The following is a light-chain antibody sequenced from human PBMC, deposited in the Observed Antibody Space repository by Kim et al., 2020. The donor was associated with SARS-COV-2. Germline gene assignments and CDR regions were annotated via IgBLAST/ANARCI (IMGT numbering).Light chain of an antibody. J-gene: IGLJ2*01. V-gene: IGLV3-1*01. Sequence: SYELTQPPSVSVSPGQTVSISCSGDKLGNKYTCWYQQKPGRSPVLVISEGDKRPSGIPERFSGSISGNTATLTITGTQAMDEADYYCQAWDSTTLIFGGGTQLTVL. CDR2: EGD. CDR3: QAWDSTTLI. CDR1: KLGNKY.